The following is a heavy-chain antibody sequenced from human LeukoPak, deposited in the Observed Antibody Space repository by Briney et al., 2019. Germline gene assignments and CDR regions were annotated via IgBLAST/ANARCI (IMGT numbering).Heavy chain of an antibody. D-gene: IGHD2-8*02. CDR3: AKGHSDLVLLDFFDH. Sequence: PGGSLRLSCAASGFTFSIYSMNWVCQAPGEGVEWVAFIQYDGSNKYGDSMKGRFTISRDNSKNTLYLQMSSLRSEDTAVYYCAKGHSDLVLLDFFDHWAQGNVLTLSS. CDR2: IQYDGSNK. J-gene: IGHJ4*02. V-gene: IGHV3-30*02. CDR1: GFTFSIYS.